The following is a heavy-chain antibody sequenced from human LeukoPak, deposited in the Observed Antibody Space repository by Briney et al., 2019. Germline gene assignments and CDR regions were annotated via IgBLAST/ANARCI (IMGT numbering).Heavy chain of an antibody. CDR2: ISFDGST. V-gene: IGHV4-39*01. CDR3: ARHGKVVPTAIGY. CDR1: GGSIRSRSYY. Sequence: SETLSLTCTVSGGSIRSRSYYWGWIREPAGKGLEWIGSISFDGSTYYKPSLKNPVTISVDTSKNQFSRKLTSVTDSDTAVYYCARHGKVVPTAIGYWGQGTLVTVSS. D-gene: IGHD2-2*02. J-gene: IGHJ4*02.